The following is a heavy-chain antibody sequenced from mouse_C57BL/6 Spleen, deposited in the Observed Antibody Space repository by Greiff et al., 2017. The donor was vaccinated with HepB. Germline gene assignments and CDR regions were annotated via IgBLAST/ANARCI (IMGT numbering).Heavy chain of an antibody. CDR2: IYPGDGDT. D-gene: IGHD2-4*01. J-gene: IGHJ4*01. Sequence: VKLMESGPELVKPGASVKISCKASGYAFSSSWMNWVKQRPGKGLEWIGRIYPGDGDTNYNGKFKGKATLTADKSSSTAYMQLSSLTSEDSAVYFCAREVIYYDYPMDYWGQGTSVTVSS. V-gene: IGHV1-82*01. CDR1: GYAFSSSW. CDR3: AREVIYYDYPMDY.